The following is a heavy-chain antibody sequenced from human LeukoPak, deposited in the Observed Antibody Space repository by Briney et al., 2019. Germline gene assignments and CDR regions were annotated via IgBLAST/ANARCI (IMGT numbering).Heavy chain of an antibody. J-gene: IGHJ6*02. CDR2: ISYDGSNK. Sequence: GRSLRLSCAASGFTFSSYGMHWVRQAPGEGLEWVAVISYDGSNKYYADSVKGRFTISRDNSKNTLYLQMNSLRAEDTAVYYCAKDQGGSGWVPYYYYGMDVWGQGTTVTVSS. V-gene: IGHV3-30*18. D-gene: IGHD6-19*01. CDR1: GFTFSSYG. CDR3: AKDQGGSGWVPYYYYGMDV.